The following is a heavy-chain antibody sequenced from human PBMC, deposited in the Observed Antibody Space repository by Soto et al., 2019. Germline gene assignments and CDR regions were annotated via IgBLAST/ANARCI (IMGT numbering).Heavy chain of an antibody. CDR1: GFIFSAYG. Sequence: EGSLRLSCAASGFIFSAYGMHWLRQVPGKGLEWVAFISDDGSNQQYADSVKGRFTISRDNAKEMLYLQMNSLTTEDTAVFYCAKDLSSPTYGLEDWGQGTMVTVSS. J-gene: IGHJ6*02. CDR3: AKDLSSPTYGLED. D-gene: IGHD2-15*01. V-gene: IGHV3-30*18. CDR2: ISDDGSNQ.